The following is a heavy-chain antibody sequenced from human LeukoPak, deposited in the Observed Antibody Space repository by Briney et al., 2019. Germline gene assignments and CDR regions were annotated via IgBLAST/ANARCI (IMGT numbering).Heavy chain of an antibody. Sequence: PSETLSLTCTVSGGSISSYYWSWIRRPPGKGLEWSGYIYYSGSTNYNPSLKSRVTISVDTSKNQFSLKLSSVTAADTAVYYCARHGGGSGLYYFDYWGQGTLVTVSS. D-gene: IGHD6-19*01. V-gene: IGHV4-59*08. CDR2: IYYSGST. J-gene: IGHJ4*02. CDR3: ARHGGGSGLYYFDY. CDR1: GGSISSYY.